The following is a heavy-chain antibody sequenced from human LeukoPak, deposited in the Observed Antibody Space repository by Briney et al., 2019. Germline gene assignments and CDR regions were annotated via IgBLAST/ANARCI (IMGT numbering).Heavy chain of an antibody. Sequence: GGSLRLSCADSVFTFSHYWMSWVRQSPGKGLEWVATIKKDGGDTLYADSVKGRLTSSRDDAKSTLFLQFHSLRVDDTAVYYCTRLAPGSSRDYWGQGTLVTVSP. D-gene: IGHD2-15*01. CDR1: VFTFSHYW. J-gene: IGHJ4*02. CDR2: IKKDGGDT. CDR3: TRLAPGSSRDY. V-gene: IGHV3-7*01.